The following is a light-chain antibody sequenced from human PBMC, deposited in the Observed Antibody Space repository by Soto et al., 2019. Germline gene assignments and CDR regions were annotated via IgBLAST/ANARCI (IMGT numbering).Light chain of an antibody. V-gene: IGKV3-20*01. Sequence: EIVLTQSPDTLSSSPGERATLSCRASQTIINNYLAWYQQRPGQAPRLLIYDPSTRATGIPDRFSGSASGTDFTLTISRLEPEDFTVYYCHQYSDSPPFTFGQGTRLDI. CDR2: DPS. CDR1: QTIINNY. J-gene: IGKJ5*01. CDR3: HQYSDSPPFT.